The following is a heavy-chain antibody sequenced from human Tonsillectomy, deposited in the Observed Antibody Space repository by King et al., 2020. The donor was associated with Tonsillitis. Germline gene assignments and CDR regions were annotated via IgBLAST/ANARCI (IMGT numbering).Heavy chain of an antibody. CDR2: IMQDGSEK. CDR1: GFTFSSYW. J-gene: IGHJ3*02. D-gene: IGHD6-19*01. CDR3: ARDQGIAVAGTSYADAFDI. Sequence: VQLVESGGGLVQPGGSLRLSCAASGFTFSSYWMRWVRQAPGKGLEWVANIMQDGSEKYYVDSVKGRFTISRDNAKNSLYLQMNSLRAEDTAVYYCARDQGIAVAGTSYADAFDIWGQGTMVTVSS. V-gene: IGHV3-7*03.